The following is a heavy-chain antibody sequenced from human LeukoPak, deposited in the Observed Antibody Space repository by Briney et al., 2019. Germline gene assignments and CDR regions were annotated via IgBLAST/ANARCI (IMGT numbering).Heavy chain of an antibody. CDR2: IYYSGST. D-gene: IGHD3-22*01. CDR1: GGSVSSNGYF. Sequence: SETLSLTCTVSGGSVSSNGYFWNWIRQHPGKGLEWIGYIYYSGSTYYNPSLKSRVTISVDTSKNQFSLKLSSVTAADTAVYYCARDPAYYYDSSGYLRDAFDIWGQGTMVTVSS. CDR3: ARDPAYYYDSSGYLRDAFDI. V-gene: IGHV4-31*03. J-gene: IGHJ3*02.